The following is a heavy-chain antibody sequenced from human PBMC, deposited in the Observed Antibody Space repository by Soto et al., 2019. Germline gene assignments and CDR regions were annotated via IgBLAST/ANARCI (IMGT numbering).Heavy chain of an antibody. Sequence: PSETLSLTCTVPCDSISSRSYYWGWIRQPPGKGLEWIGSIYYSGSTYNNPSLRSRVSMSIDTSKDQFSLKLKSVTAADTAVYYCARDQLGYCSSTSCLSDYWGQGTLVTVSS. D-gene: IGHD2-2*01. CDR1: CDSISSRSYY. J-gene: IGHJ4*02. CDR3: ARDQLGYCSSTSCLSDY. V-gene: IGHV4-39*02. CDR2: IYYSGST.